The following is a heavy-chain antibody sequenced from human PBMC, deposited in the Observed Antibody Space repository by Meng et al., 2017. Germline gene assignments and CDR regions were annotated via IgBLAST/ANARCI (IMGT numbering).Heavy chain of an antibody. Sequence: QVQLHEWGAGLLKPSGTLSLTCAGYGGSFSGYYWSWIRQPPGKGLEWIGEINHSGSTNYNPSLKSRVTISVDTSKNQFSLKLSSVTAADTAVYYCAGAQTGTREIDYWGQGTLVTVSS. V-gene: IGHV4-34*01. CDR2: INHSGST. D-gene: IGHD1-1*01. CDR3: AGAQTGTREIDY. CDR1: GGSFSGYY. J-gene: IGHJ4*02.